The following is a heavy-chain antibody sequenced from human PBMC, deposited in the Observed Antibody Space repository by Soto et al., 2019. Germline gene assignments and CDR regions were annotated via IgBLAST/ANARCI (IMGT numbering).Heavy chain of an antibody. J-gene: IGHJ4*02. Sequence: SETLSLTCTVSGGSISSYYWSWIRQPPGKGLEWIGYIYYSGSTNYNPSLKSRVTISVDTSKNQFSLKLSSVTAADTAVYYCARLYSGYDTWPIDYWGQGTLVTVSS. CDR2: IYYSGST. D-gene: IGHD5-12*01. V-gene: IGHV4-59*08. CDR3: ARLYSGYDTWPIDY. CDR1: GGSISSYY.